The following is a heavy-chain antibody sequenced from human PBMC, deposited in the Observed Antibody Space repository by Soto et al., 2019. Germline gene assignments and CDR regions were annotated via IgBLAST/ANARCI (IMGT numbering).Heavy chain of an antibody. CDR1: GFTFSNYP. V-gene: IGHV3-48*01. J-gene: IGHJ5*02. Sequence: EVQLVESGGGLVQPGGSLRLSCAASGFTFSNYPMNWVRQAPGKGLEWLSYIGGSTGTIFYADSVKGRFTISRDNAKHSLYLQMNSLRAEDTAVYYCAREGLSSNWLNWFDPWGQGTLVAVSS. CDR2: IGGSTGTI. CDR3: AREGLSSNWLNWFDP. D-gene: IGHD6-13*01.